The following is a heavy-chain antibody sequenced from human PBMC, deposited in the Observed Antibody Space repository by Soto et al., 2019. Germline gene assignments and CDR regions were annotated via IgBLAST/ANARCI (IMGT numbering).Heavy chain of an antibody. J-gene: IGHJ4*02. CDR1: GDSISTDY. Sequence: SETLSLTCTVSGDSISTDYWSWIRQSPGKGLEWIGFIYYGGSTNYNPSLKSRVTISVDRSKNQFSLKLSSVTAADTAVYYCARGGMLPDYLGQGNLVTGS. V-gene: IGHV4-59*12. D-gene: IGHD3-10*02. CDR2: IYYGGST. CDR3: ARGGMLPDY.